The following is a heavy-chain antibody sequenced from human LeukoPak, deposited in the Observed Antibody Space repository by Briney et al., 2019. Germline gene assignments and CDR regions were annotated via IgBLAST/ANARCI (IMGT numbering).Heavy chain of an antibody. V-gene: IGHV3-20*01. CDR1: GFTFDDYG. Sequence: GGSLRLSCAASGFTFDDYGMSWVRHAPGKGLEWVSGINWNGGSTVYADSVKGRFTISRDTAKNSLYLQMNSLRAEDTALYHCARVSTYYDFWSGYGRLNWFDPWGQGTLVTVSS. D-gene: IGHD3-3*01. CDR3: ARVSTYYDFWSGYGRLNWFDP. CDR2: INWNGGST. J-gene: IGHJ5*02.